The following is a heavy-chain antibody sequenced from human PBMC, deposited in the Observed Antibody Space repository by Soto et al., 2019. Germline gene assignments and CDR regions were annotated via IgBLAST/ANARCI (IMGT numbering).Heavy chain of an antibody. V-gene: IGHV1-58*02. D-gene: IGHD6-6*01. CDR1: GFTFSSSG. J-gene: IGHJ4*02. Sequence: SVKVSCKASGFTFSSSGIHWVRQARGQRLEWIGWIVVGSGNTNYAQKFQERVTITRDVSTNTAYMELTSLRSEDTAVYYCAKRSSSSTFDYWGQGTLVTVSS. CDR2: IVVGSGNT. CDR3: AKRSSSSTFDY.